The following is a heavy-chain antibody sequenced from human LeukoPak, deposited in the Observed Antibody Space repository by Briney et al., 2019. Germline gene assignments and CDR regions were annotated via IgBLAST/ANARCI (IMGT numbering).Heavy chain of an antibody. CDR2: ISAYNGNT. V-gene: IGHV1-18*01. Sequence: ASVKVSCTASGYTFTIYAISWVRQAPGQGLEWMGWISAYNGNTNYAQKLQGRVTMTTDTSTSTAYMELRSLRSDDTAVYYCARAYYDSSGYYRTEGLDYWGEGTLVTVSS. J-gene: IGHJ4*02. CDR1: GYTFTIYA. D-gene: IGHD3-22*01. CDR3: ARAYYDSSGYYRTEGLDY.